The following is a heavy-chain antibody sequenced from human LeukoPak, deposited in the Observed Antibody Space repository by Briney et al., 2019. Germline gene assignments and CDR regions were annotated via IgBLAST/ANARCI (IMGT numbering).Heavy chain of an antibody. CDR2: IYYSGST. CDR3: ARPENSDEYSYPYFAH. Sequence: SETLSLTCTVSGGSISSSSYYWGWIRQPPGKGLEWIGSIYYSGSTYYNPSLQSRVTISVDTSKNQFSLKLNSVTAADTAVYYCARPENSDEYSYPYFAHWGQGTLVTVSS. V-gene: IGHV4-39*01. D-gene: IGHD2-15*01. J-gene: IGHJ4*02. CDR1: GGSISSSSYY.